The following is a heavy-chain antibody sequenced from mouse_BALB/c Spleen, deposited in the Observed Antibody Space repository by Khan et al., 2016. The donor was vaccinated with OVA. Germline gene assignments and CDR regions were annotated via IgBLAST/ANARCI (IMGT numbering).Heavy chain of an antibody. CDR3: ARQPYYHYNIMDY. V-gene: IGHV2-6-1*01. J-gene: IGHJ4*01. CDR2: IWSDGST. D-gene: IGHD2-10*01. CDR1: GFSLTNYG. Sequence: VQLQESGPGLVAPSQSLSITCTISGFSLTNYGVHWVRQPPGKGLEWLVVIWSDGSTTYNSALKSRLTITKDKSKSQVFLEMNSLQTDDTAMYFCARQPYYHYNIMDYWGQGTSVTVSS.